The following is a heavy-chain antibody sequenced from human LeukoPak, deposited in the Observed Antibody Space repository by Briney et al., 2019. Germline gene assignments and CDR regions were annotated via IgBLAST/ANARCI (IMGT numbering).Heavy chain of an antibody. D-gene: IGHD5-24*01. Sequence: SETLSLTCAVYGGSFSGYYWSWIRQPPGKGLEWIGEINHSGSTNYNPSLKSRVTISVDTSKNQFSLKLSSVTAADTAVYYCARVPARGGYSRKLNSFDPWGQGTLVTVSS. CDR2: INHSGST. J-gene: IGHJ5*02. CDR3: ARVPARGGYSRKLNSFDP. CDR1: GGSFSGYY. V-gene: IGHV4-34*01.